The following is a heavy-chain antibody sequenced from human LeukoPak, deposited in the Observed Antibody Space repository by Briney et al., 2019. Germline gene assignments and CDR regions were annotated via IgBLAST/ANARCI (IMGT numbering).Heavy chain of an antibody. CDR1: GGTFSSYA. D-gene: IGHD1-14*01. CDR2: IIPIFGTA. J-gene: IGHJ4*02. V-gene: IGHV1-69*01. CDR3: ASRGTSSSYYFDY. Sequence: SVKVSCKASGGTFSSYAISWVRQAPGQGLEWMGGIIPIFGTANYAQKFQGRVTITADESTSTAYMELSSLRSEDTAVYYCASRGTSSSYYFDYWGQGTLVTVSS.